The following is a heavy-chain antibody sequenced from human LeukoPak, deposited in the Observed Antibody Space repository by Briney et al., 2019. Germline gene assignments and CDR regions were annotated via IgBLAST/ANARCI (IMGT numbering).Heavy chain of an antibody. D-gene: IGHD5-24*01. CDR2: IRYDGGNT. CDR1: GFIFSNYA. CDR3: AMKAVPRPRLHDAFDF. Sequence: PGGSLRLSCAASGFIFSNYAMQWVRQAPGMGLEWVAFIRYDGGNTYYADSVKGRFTISRDNSKNTLYLQMNSLRADDTAVYYCAMKAVPRPRLHDAFDFWGQGTVVSVSS. J-gene: IGHJ3*01. V-gene: IGHV3-30*02.